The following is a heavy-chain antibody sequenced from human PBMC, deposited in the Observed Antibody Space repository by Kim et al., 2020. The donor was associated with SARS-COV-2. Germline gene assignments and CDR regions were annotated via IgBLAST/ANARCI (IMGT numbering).Heavy chain of an antibody. D-gene: IGHD3-22*01. CDR1: GGSISSGSYY. CDR2: IYTSGST. V-gene: IGHV4-61*02. Sequence: SETLSLTCTVSGGSISSGSYYWSWIRQPAGKGLEWIGRIYTSGSTNYNPSLKSRVTISVDTSKNQFSLKLSSVTAADTAVYYCARVPYYYDKIFGPDPLSDAFDIWGQGTMVTVSS. J-gene: IGHJ3*02. CDR3: ARVPYYYDKIFGPDPLSDAFDI.